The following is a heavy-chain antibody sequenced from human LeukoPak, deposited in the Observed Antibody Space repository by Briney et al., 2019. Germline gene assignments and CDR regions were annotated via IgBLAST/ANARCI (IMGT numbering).Heavy chain of an antibody. CDR1: GYSFTSYW. V-gene: IGHV5-51*01. CDR3: ARRERGYNSSPYGP. J-gene: IGHJ5*02. D-gene: IGHD6-13*01. CDR2: IYPGDSDT. Sequence: GESLKISCKGSGYSFTSYWIGWVRQMPGKGLEWMGIIYPGDSDTTYSPSFQGQVTLSADKSISTAYLQWNSLKASDTAIYYCARRERGYNSSPYGPWGQGTLVTVSS.